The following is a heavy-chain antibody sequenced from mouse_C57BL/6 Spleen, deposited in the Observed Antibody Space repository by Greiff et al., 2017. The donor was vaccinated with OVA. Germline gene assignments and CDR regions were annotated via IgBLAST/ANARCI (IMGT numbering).Heavy chain of an antibody. CDR2: IRLKSDNYAT. CDR3: TTITTVVSYYYAMDY. J-gene: IGHJ4*01. V-gene: IGHV6-3*01. CDR1: GFTFSNYW. D-gene: IGHD1-1*01. Sequence: EVKLVESGGGLVQPGGSLKLSCVASGFTFSNYWMNWVRQSPEKGLEWVAQIRLKSDNYATHYAESVKGRFTISRDYSKSSVYLQMNNLRAEDTGIYYCTTITTVVSYYYAMDYWGQGTSVTVSS.